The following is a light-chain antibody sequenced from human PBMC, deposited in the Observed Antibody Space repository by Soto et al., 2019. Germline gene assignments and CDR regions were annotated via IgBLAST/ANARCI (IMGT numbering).Light chain of an antibody. Sequence: DIQLTQSPSFLSASVGDRVTITCRASQGISSYLAWYQQKPGKAPKLLIYAASTLQSGVPSRFSDSGSGTEFTLTISSLHPEDFATYYCQQLNSYPLTFGGGTKVEIK. CDR3: QQLNSYPLT. CDR1: QGISSY. V-gene: IGKV1-9*01. CDR2: AAS. J-gene: IGKJ4*01.